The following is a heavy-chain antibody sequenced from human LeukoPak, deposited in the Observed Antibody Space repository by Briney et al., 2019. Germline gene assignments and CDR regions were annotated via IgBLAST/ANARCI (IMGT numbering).Heavy chain of an antibody. CDR2: INEHGTT. CDR3: ARVRGGN. J-gene: IGHJ4*02. Sequence: PGGSLRLSCAASGFTFSDFWMYWDRQAPGKGLVWISNINEHGTTAYADSVKGRFTISRDNAKNILYLQMNSLRAEDTAVYYCARVRGGNWGQGTLVTVSS. D-gene: IGHD3-16*01. CDR1: GFTFSDFW. V-gene: IGHV3-74*01.